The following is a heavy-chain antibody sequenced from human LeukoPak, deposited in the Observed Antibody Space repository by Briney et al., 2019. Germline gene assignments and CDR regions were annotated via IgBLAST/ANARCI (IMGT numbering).Heavy chain of an antibody. Sequence: SETLSLTCTVSGGSISSYYWSWIRQPPGKGLEWIGYIYYSGSTNYNPSLKSRVTISVDTSKNQFSLKLSSVTAADTAVYYCARREYGGSDYWGQGTLVTVSS. V-gene: IGHV4-59*08. CDR3: ARREYGGSDY. CDR1: GGSISSYY. J-gene: IGHJ4*02. D-gene: IGHD4-23*01. CDR2: IYYSGST.